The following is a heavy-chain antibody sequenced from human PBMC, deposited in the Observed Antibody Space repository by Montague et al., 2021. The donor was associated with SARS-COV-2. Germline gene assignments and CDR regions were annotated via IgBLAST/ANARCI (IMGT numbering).Heavy chain of an antibody. CDR1: GFTVSINH. D-gene: IGHD2-2*01. CDR3: ARALSFSNWFDP. J-gene: IGHJ5*02. V-gene: IGHV3-66*01. Sequence: SLRLSCAASGFTVSINHMSWVRQAPGKGLDLVSVIYSGGTTYYADSVKCRFTISRDNSKNTLYLQMNSLRAEDTAVYYCARALSFSNWFDPWGQGTLVTVYS. CDR2: IYSGGTT.